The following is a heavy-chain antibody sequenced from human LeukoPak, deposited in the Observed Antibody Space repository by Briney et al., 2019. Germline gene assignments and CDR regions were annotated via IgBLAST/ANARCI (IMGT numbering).Heavy chain of an antibody. Sequence: PSETLSLTCTVSGGSISSYYWSWIRQPPGKGLEWIGYIYYSGSTNYNPPLKSRVTISVDTSKNQFSLKLSSVTAADTAVYYCARSTYDFALDYWGQGTLVTVSS. J-gene: IGHJ4*02. CDR2: IYYSGST. CDR3: ARSTYDFALDY. V-gene: IGHV4-59*01. D-gene: IGHD3/OR15-3a*01. CDR1: GGSISSYY.